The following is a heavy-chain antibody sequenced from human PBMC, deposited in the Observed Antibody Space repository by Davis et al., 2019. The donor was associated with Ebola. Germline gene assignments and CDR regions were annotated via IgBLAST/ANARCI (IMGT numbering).Heavy chain of an antibody. Sequence: SETLSLTCTVSGGSISSGGYYWSWIRQHPGKGLEWIGYIYYSGSTYYNPSLKSRVTISVDTSKNQFSLKLSSVTAADTAVYYCARDSSWTGGNWFDPWGQGTLVTVSS. CDR3: ARDSSWTGGNWFDP. V-gene: IGHV4-31*03. D-gene: IGHD6-13*01. CDR1: GGSISSGGYY. CDR2: IYYSGST. J-gene: IGHJ5*02.